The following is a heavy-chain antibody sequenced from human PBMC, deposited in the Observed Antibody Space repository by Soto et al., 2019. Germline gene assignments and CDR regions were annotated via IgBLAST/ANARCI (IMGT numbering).Heavy chain of an antibody. J-gene: IGHJ4*02. D-gene: IGHD6-13*01. V-gene: IGHV4-59*01. Sequence: SETLSLTCTVSGGSMRNYFWTWIRQPPGKGLEWIGYIHYSGTTSFFPSYNPSLRSRVTISEDTSKNQFSLKLLSVTTADTAVYFRAAGEASSRNLAPYYLDFWGQGTLVTVSS. CDR3: AAGEASSRNLAPYYLDF. CDR2: IHYSGTT. CDR1: GGSMRNYF.